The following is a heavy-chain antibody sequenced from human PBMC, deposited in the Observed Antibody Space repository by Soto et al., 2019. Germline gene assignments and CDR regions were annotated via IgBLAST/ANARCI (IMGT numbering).Heavy chain of an antibody. J-gene: IGHJ4*02. D-gene: IGHD5-18*01. CDR3: ARLGYSYGYVMDY. V-gene: IGHV4-61*01. CDR2: IYYSGST. CDR1: GGSVSSGSYY. Sequence: QVQLQESGPGLVKPSETLSLTCTVSGGSVSSGSYYWSWIRQPPGKGLEWIGYIYYSGSTNYNPSLKSRVAISVDPSENQSSLKLSSVTAADTAVYYCARLGYSYGYVMDYWGQGTLVTVSS.